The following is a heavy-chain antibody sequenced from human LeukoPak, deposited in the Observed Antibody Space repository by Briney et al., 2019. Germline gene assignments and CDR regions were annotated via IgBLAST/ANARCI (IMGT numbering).Heavy chain of an antibody. Sequence: GGSLRLSCAASGFTFSSYWMSWVRQAPGKGLEWVANIKQDGSEKYYVDSVKGRFTISRDNAKNSLYPQMNSLRAEDTAVYYCASPLVVGQQQLVAFDYWGQGTLVTVSS. CDR3: ASPLVVGQQQLVAFDY. J-gene: IGHJ4*02. D-gene: IGHD6-13*01. V-gene: IGHV3-7*01. CDR2: IKQDGSEK. CDR1: GFTFSSYW.